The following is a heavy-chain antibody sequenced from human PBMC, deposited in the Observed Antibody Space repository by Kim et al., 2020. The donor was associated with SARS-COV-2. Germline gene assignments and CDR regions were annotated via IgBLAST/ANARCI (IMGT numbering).Heavy chain of an antibody. D-gene: IGHD3-9*01. V-gene: IGHV3-23*01. Sequence: GGSLRLSCAASGFTFSSYAMSWVRQAPGKGLEWVSAISGSGGSTYYADSVKGRFTISRDNSKNTLYLQMNSLRAEDTAVYYCAKRFGYYDILTGYYPIPYYYGMDVWGQGTTVTVSS. CDR2: ISGSGGST. CDR1: GFTFSSYA. CDR3: AKRFGYYDILTGYYPIPYYYGMDV. J-gene: IGHJ6*02.